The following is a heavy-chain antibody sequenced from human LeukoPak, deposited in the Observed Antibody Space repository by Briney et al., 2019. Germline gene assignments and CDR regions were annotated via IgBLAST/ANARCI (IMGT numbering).Heavy chain of an antibody. CDR3: AKGHGDWGGNYLDH. CDR2: ISASGSTI. J-gene: IGHJ4*02. Sequence: GGSLRLSCIASGFTFTHYAMTWVRQAPGKGLEWVSDISASGSTIHYADSVKGRFTVSRDNSKNTVFLEMISLRVEDTALYHCAKGHGDWGGNYLDHWGQGARVTVSS. CDR1: GFTFTHYA. V-gene: IGHV3-23*01. D-gene: IGHD4-17*01.